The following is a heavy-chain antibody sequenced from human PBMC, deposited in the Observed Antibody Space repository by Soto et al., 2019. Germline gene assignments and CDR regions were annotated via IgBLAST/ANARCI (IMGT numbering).Heavy chain of an antibody. CDR1: GGSISSYY. D-gene: IGHD3-22*01. J-gene: IGHJ4*02. Sequence: PSETLSLTCTVSGGSISSYYWSWIRQPPGKGLEWIGYIYYSGSTNYNPSLKSRVTISVDTSKNQFSLKLSSVTAPDTAVYYCARPLNYYDSSGYLDYWGQGTLVTVSS. CDR2: IYYSGST. V-gene: IGHV4-59*01. CDR3: ARPLNYYDSSGYLDY.